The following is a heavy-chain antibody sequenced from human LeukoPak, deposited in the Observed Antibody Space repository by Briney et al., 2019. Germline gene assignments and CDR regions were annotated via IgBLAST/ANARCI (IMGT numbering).Heavy chain of an antibody. D-gene: IGHD6-19*01. CDR1: GYSLADFW. V-gene: IGHV5-10-1*01. CDR2: IDPEDSYT. Sequence: GESLRISCEASGYSLADFWISWVRQMPGRGLEWMGRIDPEDSYTNYNPSFEGHVTISADKSINTAYLQLRSLKASDTAMYYCARGGYSSDWYYYFDPWGQGTLVTVSS. CDR3: ARGGYSSDWYYYFDP. J-gene: IGHJ5*02.